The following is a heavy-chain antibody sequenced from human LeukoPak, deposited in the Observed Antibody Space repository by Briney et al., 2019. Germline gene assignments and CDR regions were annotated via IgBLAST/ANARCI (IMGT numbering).Heavy chain of an antibody. CDR2: IYSGGST. V-gene: IGHV3-66*01. CDR3: AREGIAAARSYYYYMDV. Sequence: GGSLRLSCAASEFTVRNNYMSWVRQAPGKGLEWVSLIYSGGSTYYADSVKGRFTISRDNSNNTVYLQMNSLRAEDTAVYYCAREGIAAARSYYYYMDVWGKGTTVTVSS. CDR1: EFTVRNNY. D-gene: IGHD6-13*01. J-gene: IGHJ6*03.